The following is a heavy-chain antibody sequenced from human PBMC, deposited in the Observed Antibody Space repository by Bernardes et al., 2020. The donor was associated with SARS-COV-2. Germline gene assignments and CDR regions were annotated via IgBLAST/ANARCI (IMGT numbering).Heavy chain of an antibody. V-gene: IGHV3-33*08. Sequence: SCTASGFTFSSYAMYWVRQAPGKGLEWVAVVWHDGRNKYSADSVKGRFTVSRDNSKNTLYLEMNSLRAEDTAVYYCARSRISYSSSHASDFWGQGTLVTVSS. D-gene: IGHD2-15*01. CDR3: ARSRISYSSSHASDF. J-gene: IGHJ3*01. CDR1: GFTFSSYA. CDR2: VWHDGRNK.